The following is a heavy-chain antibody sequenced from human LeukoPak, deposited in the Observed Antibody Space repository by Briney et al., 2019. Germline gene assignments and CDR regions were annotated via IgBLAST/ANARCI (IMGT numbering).Heavy chain of an antibody. J-gene: IGHJ4*02. V-gene: IGHV3-30*18. CDR2: ISYDGSNK. CDR3: AKFRGSERTVIDC. D-gene: IGHD1-1*01. Sequence: GGSLRLSCAASGFTFSSYGMHWVRQAPGKGLEWVAVISYDGSNKYYADSVKGRFTISRDNSKNTVDVQLNSLRAEDTAVYYCAKFRGSERTVIDCWGQGTLVTVSP. CDR1: GFTFSSYG.